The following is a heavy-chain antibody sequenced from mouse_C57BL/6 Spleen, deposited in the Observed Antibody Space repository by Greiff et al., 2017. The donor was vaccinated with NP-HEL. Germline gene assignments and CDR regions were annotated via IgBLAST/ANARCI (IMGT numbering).Heavy chain of an antibody. D-gene: IGHD4-1*01. J-gene: IGHJ2*01. CDR3: ARRRLGQGFDY. CDR2: IHPNSGST. Sequence: QVQLKQPGAELVKPGDSVKLSCKASGYTFTSYWMHWVKQRPGQGLEWIGMIHPNSGSTNYNEKFKSKATLTVDKTSSTAYMQLSSLSAEDSAVYYCARRRLGQGFDYGGQGTTLTVSS. V-gene: IGHV1-64*01. CDR1: GYTFTSYW.